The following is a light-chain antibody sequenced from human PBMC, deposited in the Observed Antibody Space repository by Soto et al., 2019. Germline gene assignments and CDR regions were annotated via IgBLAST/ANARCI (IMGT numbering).Light chain of an antibody. CDR3: ASWDDRLGAVI. CDR1: SSNIGAGYD. Sequence: QSVLTQPPSVSGAPGQRVTISCTGSSSNIGAGYDVHWYQQLPGTAPKLLIYRNTNRPSGVPDRFSGSKSGTSASLAITGLQAEDEADYYCASWDDRLGAVIFGGGTKVTVL. CDR2: RNT. V-gene: IGLV1-40*01. J-gene: IGLJ2*01.